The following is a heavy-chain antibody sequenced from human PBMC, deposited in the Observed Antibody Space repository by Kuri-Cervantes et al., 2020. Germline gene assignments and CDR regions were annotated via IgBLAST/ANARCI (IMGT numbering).Heavy chain of an antibody. CDR3: AKGGTGYCTSTSCYLPDY. D-gene: IGHD2-2*01. Sequence: GESLKISCAASGFTFSRSWMHWVCQAPGKGLEWVADIKCDGSDKYYVDSMKGRLTISRDNAKNSLYLQVNSLRAEDTALYYCAKGGTGYCTSTSCYLPDYWGQGTLVTVSS. J-gene: IGHJ4*02. CDR1: GFTFSRSW. CDR2: IKCDGSDK. V-gene: IGHV3-52*01.